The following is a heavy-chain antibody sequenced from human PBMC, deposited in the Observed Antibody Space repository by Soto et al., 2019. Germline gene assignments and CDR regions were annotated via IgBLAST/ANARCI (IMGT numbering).Heavy chain of an antibody. CDR1: GYTFTSYA. D-gene: IGHD2-2*02. CDR2: INAGNGNT. V-gene: IGHV1-3*01. Sequence: QVQLVQSGAEVKKPGASVKVSCKDSGYTFTSYAMHWVRQAPGQRLEWMGWINAGNGNTKYSQKLQGRVTITRDTSASTAYMELSSLRSEDTAVYYCARGHGDQLLYYVFDYWGQGTLVTVSS. J-gene: IGHJ4*02. CDR3: ARGHGDQLLYYVFDY.